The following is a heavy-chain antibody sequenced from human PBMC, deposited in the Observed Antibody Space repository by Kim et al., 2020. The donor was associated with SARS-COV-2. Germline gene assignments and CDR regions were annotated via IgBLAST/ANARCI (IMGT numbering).Heavy chain of an antibody. CDR1: GFSLSTSGVG. Sequence: SGPTLVKPTQTLTLTCTFSGFSLSTSGVGVGWIRQPPGKALEWLALIYWNDDKRYSPSLKSRLTITKDTSKNQVVLTMTNMDPVDTATYYCAARVQVVPAARPPLYFQHWGQGTLVTVSS. CDR3: AARVQVVPAARPPLYFQH. V-gene: IGHV2-5*01. CDR2: IYWNDDK. J-gene: IGHJ1*01. D-gene: IGHD2-2*02.